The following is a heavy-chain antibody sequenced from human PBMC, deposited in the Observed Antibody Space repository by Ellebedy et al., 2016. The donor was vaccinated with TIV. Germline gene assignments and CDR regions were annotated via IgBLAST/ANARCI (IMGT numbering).Heavy chain of an antibody. J-gene: IGHJ5*02. CDR1: GGSISSGGYY. D-gene: IGHD4-17*01. CDR3: ARAHDYGDYATWVDP. CDR2: IYHSGST. V-gene: IGHV4-31*03. Sequence: LRLSXTVSGGSISSGGYYWSWIRQHPEKGLEWIAFIYHSGSTYYNPSLKSRLTISVDTSKNQFSLKLSSVTAADTAVYYCARAHDYGDYATWVDPWGQGTLVTVSS.